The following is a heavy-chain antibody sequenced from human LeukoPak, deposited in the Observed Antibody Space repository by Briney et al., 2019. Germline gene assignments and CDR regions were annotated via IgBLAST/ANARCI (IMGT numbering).Heavy chain of an antibody. CDR3: AKDREITMIVVVSYYFDY. CDR2: ISWNSGSI. V-gene: IGHV3-9*01. CDR1: GFTFDDYA. Sequence: GRSLRLSCAASGFTFDDYAMHWVRQAPGKGLEWVSGISWNSGSIGYADSVKGRFTISRDNSKNTLYLQMNSLRAEDTAVYYCAKDREITMIVVVSYYFDYWGQGTLVTVSS. D-gene: IGHD3-22*01. J-gene: IGHJ4*02.